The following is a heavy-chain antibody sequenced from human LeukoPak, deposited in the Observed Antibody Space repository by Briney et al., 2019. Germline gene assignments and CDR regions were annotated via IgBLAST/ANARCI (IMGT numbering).Heavy chain of an antibody. Sequence: GGSLRLSCAASGFTVSSNYMSWVRQAPGKGLEWVSAIGSGGSTYYADSVKGRFTISRDNSKNTLYLQMNSLRAEDTAVYYCARVATGSYHFDYWGQGTLATVSS. CDR2: IGSGGST. J-gene: IGHJ4*02. CDR1: GFTVSSNY. D-gene: IGHD3-16*01. V-gene: IGHV3-53*01. CDR3: ARVATGSYHFDY.